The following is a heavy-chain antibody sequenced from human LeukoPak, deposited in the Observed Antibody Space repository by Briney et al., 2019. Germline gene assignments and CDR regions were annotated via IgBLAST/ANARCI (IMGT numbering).Heavy chain of an antibody. D-gene: IGHD3-22*01. V-gene: IGHV4-30-4*01. CDR2: IYYSGST. CDR1: GGPISSGDYY. J-gene: IGHJ4*02. Sequence: SQTLSLTCTVSGGPISSGDYYWSWIRQPPGKGLEWIGYIYYSGSTYYNPSLKSRVTISVDTSKNQFSLKLSSVTAADTAVYYCARRSDYYDSSGYYVGYFDYWGQGTLVTVSS. CDR3: ARRSDYYDSSGYYVGYFDY.